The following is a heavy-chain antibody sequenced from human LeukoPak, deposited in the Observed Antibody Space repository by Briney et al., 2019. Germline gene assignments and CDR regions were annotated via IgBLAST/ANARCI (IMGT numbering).Heavy chain of an antibody. CDR3: ATGDDFSGDY. J-gene: IGHJ4*02. Sequence: GSLRLSCAASGFTFSTYWMSWVRQAAGKGLEWVTNIHPDGNEKYYVGSVKGRFTISRDNVKNSLYLQMNSLRVEDTAVYYCATGDDFSGDYWGQGTLVTVSS. V-gene: IGHV3-7*01. CDR2: IHPDGNEK. D-gene: IGHD3/OR15-3a*01. CDR1: GFTFSTYW.